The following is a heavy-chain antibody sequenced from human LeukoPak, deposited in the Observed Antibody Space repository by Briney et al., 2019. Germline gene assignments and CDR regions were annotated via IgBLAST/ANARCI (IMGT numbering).Heavy chain of an antibody. CDR3: AGDSYYGSGSRGDFDY. CDR2: IWYDGSNK. V-gene: IGHV3-33*01. CDR1: GFTFSSYG. Sequence: PGRSLRLSCAASGFTFSSYGMHWVRQAPGKGLEWVGIIWYDGSNKYYADSVKGRFTISRDDSKNTLYLQMNSLRAEDTAVYYCAGDSYYGSGSRGDFDYWGQGTLVTVSS. D-gene: IGHD3-10*01. J-gene: IGHJ4*02.